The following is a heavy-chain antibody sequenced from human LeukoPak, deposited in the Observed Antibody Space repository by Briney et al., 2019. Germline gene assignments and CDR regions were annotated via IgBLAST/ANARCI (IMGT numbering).Heavy chain of an antibody. D-gene: IGHD1-26*01. CDR3: ARVQWELRGVGSYFDY. CDR1: GFTFSSYW. Sequence: GGSLRLSCAASGFTFSSYWVSWVRQAPGKGLEWVANIKQDGREKYYVDSVKGRFTMSRDNAKNSLYLQMNSLRAEDTAVYYCARVQWELRGVGSYFDYWGQGALVTVSS. V-gene: IGHV3-7*01. J-gene: IGHJ4*02. CDR2: IKQDGREK.